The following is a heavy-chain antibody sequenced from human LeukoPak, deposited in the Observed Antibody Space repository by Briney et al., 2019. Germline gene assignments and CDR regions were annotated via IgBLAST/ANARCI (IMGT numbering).Heavy chain of an antibody. J-gene: IGHJ4*02. D-gene: IGHD5-18*01. CDR2: IIPILGIA. CDR1: GGTFSSYA. V-gene: IGHV1-69*04. Sequence: ASVKVSCKASGGTFSSYAISWVRQAPGQGLERMGRIIPILGIANYAQKFQGRVTITADKSTSTAYMELSSLRSEDTAVYYCARGSYSYGPDFDYWGQGTLVTVSS. CDR3: ARGSYSYGPDFDY.